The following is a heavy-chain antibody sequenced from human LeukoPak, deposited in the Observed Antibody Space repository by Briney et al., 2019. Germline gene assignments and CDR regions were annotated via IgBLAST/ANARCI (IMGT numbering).Heavy chain of an antibody. J-gene: IGHJ4*02. D-gene: IGHD1-26*01. CDR3: ARDPSGSHIFDY. V-gene: IGHV3-33*01. Sequence: PGGSLRLSCAASGFTFSSYGMHWVRQAPGKGLEWVAVIWYDGSNKYYADSVEGRFTISRDNSKNTLYLQMNSLRAEDTAVYYCARDPSGSHIFDYWGQGTLVTVSS. CDR1: GFTFSSYG. CDR2: IWYDGSNK.